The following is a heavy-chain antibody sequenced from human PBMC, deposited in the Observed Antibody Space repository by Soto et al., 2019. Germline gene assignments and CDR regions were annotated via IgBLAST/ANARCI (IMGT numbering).Heavy chain of an antibody. CDR2: IYYSGAT. D-gene: IGHD7-27*01. CDR3: ARDTDLRPTVWGY. J-gene: IGHJ4*02. V-gene: IGHV4-31*03. CDR1: GDSMGTGGHY. Sequence: QVHLQESGPGLVRPSQSLSLTCTVSGDSMGTGGHYYNWIRQVPGKGLEWIGYIYYSGATHYSPSLRARATISRDTSKDQFFLTLISVTAADTALYYCARDTDLRPTVWGYWGQGIQVSISS.